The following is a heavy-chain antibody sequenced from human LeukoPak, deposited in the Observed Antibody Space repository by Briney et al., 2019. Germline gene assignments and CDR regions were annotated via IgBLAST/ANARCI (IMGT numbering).Heavy chain of an antibody. CDR1: GGSISSSSYY. J-gene: IGHJ4*02. CDR2: IYYSGST. D-gene: IGHD3-16*01. CDR3: ARDLAGGAIYYFDY. V-gene: IGHV4-39*07. Sequence: SGTLSLTCTVSGGSISSSSYYWGWIRQPPGKGLEWIGSIYYSGSTYYNPSLKSRVTISVDTSKNQFSLKLSSVTAADTAVYYCARDLAGGAIYYFDYWGQGTLVTVSS.